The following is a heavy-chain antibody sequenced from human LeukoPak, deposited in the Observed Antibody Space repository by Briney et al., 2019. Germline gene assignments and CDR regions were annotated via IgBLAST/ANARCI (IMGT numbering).Heavy chain of an antibody. CDR1: GGSISSGSYY. V-gene: IGHV4-61*02. CDR2: IYTSGGT. CDR3: ARESYYDILTGYYAGLPFDP. D-gene: IGHD3-9*01. Sequence: PSETLSLTCTVSGGSISSGSYYWSWIRQPAGKGLEWIGRIYTSGGTNYNPSLKSRVTISVDTSKNQFSLKLSSVTAADTAVYYCARESYYDILTGYYAGLPFDPWGQGTLVTVSS. J-gene: IGHJ5*02.